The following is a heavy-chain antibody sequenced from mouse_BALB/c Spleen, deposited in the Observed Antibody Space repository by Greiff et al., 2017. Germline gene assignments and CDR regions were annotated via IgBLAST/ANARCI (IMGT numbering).Heavy chain of an antibody. CDR2: IYPGDGDT. CDR3: ARRGITTPDY. V-gene: IGHV1-87*01. D-gene: IGHD2-4*01. J-gene: IGHJ2*01. Sequence: VQLQQSGAELARPGASVKLSCKASGYTFTSYWMQWVKQRPGQGLEWIGAIYPGDGDTRYTQKFKGKATLTADKSSSTAYMQLSSLASEDSAVYYCARRGITTPDYWGQGTTLTGSA. CDR1: GYTFTSYW.